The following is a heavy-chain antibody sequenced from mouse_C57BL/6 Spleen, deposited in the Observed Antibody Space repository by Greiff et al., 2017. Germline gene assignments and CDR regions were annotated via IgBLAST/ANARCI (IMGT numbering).Heavy chain of an antibody. CDR1: GFNIKNTY. CDR2: IDPANGNT. V-gene: IGHV14-3*01. CDR3: ASRGLYYGRSRSWGNY. J-gene: IGHJ2*01. D-gene: IGHD1-1*01. Sequence: VQLQQSVAELVRPGASVKLSCTASGFNIKNTYMHWVKQRPEQGLEWIGRIDPANGNTKYAPKFQGKATITADTSSNTAYLQLSSLTSEDTAIYDCASRGLYYGRSRSWGNYWGQGTTLTVSS.